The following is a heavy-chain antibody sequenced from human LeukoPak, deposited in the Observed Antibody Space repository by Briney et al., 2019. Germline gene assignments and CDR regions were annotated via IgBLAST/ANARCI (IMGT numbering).Heavy chain of an antibody. J-gene: IGHJ3*02. V-gene: IGHV3-7*04. CDR1: GLTFNKYW. CDR3: ARGGSYLSAFDI. D-gene: IGHD1-26*01. Sequence: GGSLRLSCEASGLTFNKYWMTWVRQAPGKGLEWVANIKQDGSEKNYVDSVKGRFTISRDNAKNSLSLRMNSLSAEDTAVYYCARGGSYLSAFDIWGQGTMVTVSS. CDR2: IKQDGSEK.